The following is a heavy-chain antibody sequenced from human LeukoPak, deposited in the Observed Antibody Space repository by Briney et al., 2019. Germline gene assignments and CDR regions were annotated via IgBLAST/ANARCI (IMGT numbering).Heavy chain of an antibody. J-gene: IGHJ4*02. CDR3: ARDQSTGGYFDY. D-gene: IGHD5/OR15-5a*01. V-gene: IGHV4-39*07. CDR1: GGSISSSSYY. CDR2: IYYSGST. Sequence: SETLSLTCTVSGGSISSSSYYWGWIRQPPGKGLEWIGSIYYSGSTYYNPSLKSRVTISVDTSKNQFSLKLSSVTAADTAVYYCARDQSTGGYFDYWGQGTLVTVSS.